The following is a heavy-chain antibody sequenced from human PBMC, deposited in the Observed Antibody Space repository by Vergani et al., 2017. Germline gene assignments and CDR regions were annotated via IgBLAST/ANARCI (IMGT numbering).Heavy chain of an antibody. Sequence: QSQLVQSGDEVKKPGASVKVSCKTSGYSFINYGISWVRQAPGQGREWLGWVGPYNGNTNYGQKIQGRVTMTTDTSTRTSYMQLRSLTFDDTAVYYCARGSGEGRWLIEDVWGQGTTVTVSS. CDR3: ARGSGEGRWLIEDV. CDR1: GYSFINYG. J-gene: IGHJ6*02. V-gene: IGHV1-18*01. D-gene: IGHD4-23*01. CDR2: VGPYNGNT.